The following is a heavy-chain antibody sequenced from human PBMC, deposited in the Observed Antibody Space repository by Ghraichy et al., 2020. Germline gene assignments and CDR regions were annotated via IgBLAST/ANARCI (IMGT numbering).Heavy chain of an antibody. D-gene: IGHD6-19*01. CDR2: IYYSGST. CDR3: ARRGGQWPN. V-gene: IGHV4-39*01. CDR1: GGSISSSSYY. Sequence: SETLSLTCTVSGGSISSSSYYWGWIRQPPGKGLEWIGSIYYSGSTYYNPSLKSRVTISVDTSKNQFSLKLSSVTAADTAVYYCARRGGQWPNWGQGTLVTVSS. J-gene: IGHJ4*02.